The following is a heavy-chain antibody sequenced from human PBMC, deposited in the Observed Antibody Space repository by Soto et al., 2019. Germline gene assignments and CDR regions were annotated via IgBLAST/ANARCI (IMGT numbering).Heavy chain of an antibody. V-gene: IGHV3-23*01. CDR3: ASYFYDSSGYYHYFDY. CDR2: ISGSGGST. D-gene: IGHD3-22*01. Sequence: EVQLLESGGGLVQPGGSLRVSCVVSGFTFSNYGMSWVRQAPGKGLEWVSAISGSGGSTYYADSVKGRFTISRDNSKNTLYLQMNSLRAEDTASYYCASYFYDSSGYYHYFDYWGQGTLFTVSS. CDR1: GFTFSNYG. J-gene: IGHJ4*02.